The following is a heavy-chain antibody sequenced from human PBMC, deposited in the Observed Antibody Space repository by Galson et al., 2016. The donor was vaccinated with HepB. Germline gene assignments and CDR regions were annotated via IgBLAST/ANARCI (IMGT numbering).Heavy chain of an antibody. Sequence: SLRLSCAASGFTFTNYWMSWVRQAPGKGLEWVAQINQDANEKYYVDSVKGRFTISRDNAKNSLYLQMNSLRAEDTAVYYCARDATRGRDFDYWAQGTLVIVSS. CDR1: GFTFTNYW. CDR2: INQDANEK. J-gene: IGHJ4*02. D-gene: IGHD2-15*01. V-gene: IGHV3-7*01. CDR3: ARDATRGRDFDY.